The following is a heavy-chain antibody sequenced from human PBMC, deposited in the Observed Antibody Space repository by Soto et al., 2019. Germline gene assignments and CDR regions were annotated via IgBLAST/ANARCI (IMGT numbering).Heavy chain of an antibody. Sequence: GGSLRLSCAASGFTFSIYVMHWVRHAPGKGLEWVAVISYDGSNKYYADSVKGRFTISRDNSKHTLYLQMNSLRPEDTAVYYCAKDLEGYCTTTSCYTYFGLDVWGQGTTVTVSS. CDR1: GFTFSIYV. CDR3: AKDLEGYCTTTSCYTYFGLDV. CDR2: ISYDGSNK. V-gene: IGHV3-30*18. D-gene: IGHD2-2*01. J-gene: IGHJ6*02.